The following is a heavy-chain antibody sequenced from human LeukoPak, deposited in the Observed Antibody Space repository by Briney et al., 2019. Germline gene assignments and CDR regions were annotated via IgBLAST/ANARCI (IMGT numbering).Heavy chain of an antibody. CDR3: ARDYDFWSGYRNWFDP. D-gene: IGHD3-3*01. CDR1: GFTFSSYS. CDR2: ISSSSSYI. Sequence: GGSLRLSCAASGFTFSSYSTNWVRQAPGKGLEWVSSISSSSSYIYYADSVKGRFTISRDNAKNSLYLQMNSLRAEDTAVYYCARDYDFWSGYRNWFDPWGQGTLVTVSS. J-gene: IGHJ5*02. V-gene: IGHV3-21*01.